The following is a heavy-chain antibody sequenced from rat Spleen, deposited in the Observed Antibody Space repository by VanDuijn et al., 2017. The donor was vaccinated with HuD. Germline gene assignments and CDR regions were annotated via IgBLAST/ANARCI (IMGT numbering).Heavy chain of an antibody. CDR1: GFIFSDYA. CDR3: TTDPAFITTLRVDY. V-gene: IGHV5-20*01. CDR2: IRFDGGST. J-gene: IGHJ2*01. D-gene: IGHD1-10*01. Sequence: EVQLVGSGGGLVQPGRSLKLSCAASGFIFSDYAMAWVRQAPKQGLEWVASIRFDGGSTYYRDSVKGRFTISRDNAKSSLYLQMDSLRSEDTATYYCTTDPAFITTLRVDYWGQGVMVTVSS.